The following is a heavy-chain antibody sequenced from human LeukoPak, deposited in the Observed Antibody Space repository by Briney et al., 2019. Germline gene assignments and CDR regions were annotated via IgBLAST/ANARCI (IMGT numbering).Heavy chain of an antibody. V-gene: IGHV1-69*04. CDR3: ARDKNYDSSGYYYY. CDR1: GGAFSSYA. Sequence: GSSVKVSCKASGGAFSSYAISWVRQAPGQGLEWMGRIIPIFGIANYAQKFQGGVTITADKSTSTAYMELSSLRSEDTAVYYCARDKNYDSSGYYYYWGQGTLVTVSS. CDR2: IIPIFGIA. D-gene: IGHD3-22*01. J-gene: IGHJ4*02.